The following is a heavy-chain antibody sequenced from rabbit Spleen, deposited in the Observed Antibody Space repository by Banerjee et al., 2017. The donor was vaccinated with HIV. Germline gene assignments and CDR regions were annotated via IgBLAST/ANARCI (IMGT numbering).Heavy chain of an antibody. D-gene: IGHD6-1*01. Sequence: QEQLVESGGGLVQPGGSLKLSCKASGFSFSDRCVMCWVRQAPGKGLEWIASINAATGSAVYATWAKGRFTISRASSTTVALQMTSLTAADTATYFCARNGGMLDYTLWGPGTLVTVS. V-gene: IGHV1S45*01. J-gene: IGHJ4*01. CDR1: GFSFSDRCV. CDR2: INAATGSA. CDR3: ARNGGMLDYTL.